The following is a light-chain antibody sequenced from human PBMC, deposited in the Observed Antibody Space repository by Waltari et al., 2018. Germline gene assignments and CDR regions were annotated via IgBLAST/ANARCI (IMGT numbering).Light chain of an antibody. J-gene: IGKJ4*01. CDR3: HQHNSWPPLS. Sequence: EIVMTQSPATLSVSPGARATLSCRASQSVSSNLAWYQQKPGQAPRLLIYGASTRATGVPARFSGSGSGTDFTLTISGLQSEDYAVYFCHQHNSWPPLSFGGGTKVEIK. V-gene: IGKV3-15*01. CDR2: GAS. CDR1: QSVSSN.